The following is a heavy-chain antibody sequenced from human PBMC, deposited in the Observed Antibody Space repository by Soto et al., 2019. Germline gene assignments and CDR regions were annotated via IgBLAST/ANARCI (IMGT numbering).Heavy chain of an antibody. V-gene: IGHV3-7*01. CDR3: GRDMED. D-gene: IGHD2-15*01. J-gene: IGHJ4*02. CDR2: IKQDGTEK. CDR1: GFIFSNYW. Sequence: EVQLVESGGGLVQPGGSLRLSCAGSGFIFSNYWMTWVRQAPGKGLEWVANIKQDGTEKYHVDSVKGRFTISRDNAKNSLYLQMNNLRAEDTAVYYCGRDMEDWGQGTLVTVSS.